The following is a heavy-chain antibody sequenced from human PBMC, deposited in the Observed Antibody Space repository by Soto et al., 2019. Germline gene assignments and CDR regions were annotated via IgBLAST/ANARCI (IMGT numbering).Heavy chain of an antibody. CDR2: TWYDGSNK. CDR1: GFTFSSYG. J-gene: IGHJ6*03. V-gene: IGHV3-33*01. Sequence: GGSLRLSCAASGFTFSSYGMHWVRQAPGKGLEWVAVTWYDGSNKYYADSVKGRFTISRDNSKNTLYLQMNSLRAEDTAVYYCARDGTTRGYYYYYMDVWGKGTTVTVSS. CDR3: ARDGTTRGYYYYYMDV. D-gene: IGHD1-7*01.